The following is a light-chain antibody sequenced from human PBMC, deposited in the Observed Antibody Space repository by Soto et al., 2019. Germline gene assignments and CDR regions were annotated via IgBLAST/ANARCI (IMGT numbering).Light chain of an antibody. V-gene: IGKV1-27*01. CDR3: QKYNSAPS. CDR2: AAS. J-gene: IGKJ1*01. Sequence: DIQMTQSPSSLSASVGDRVTITCRASQGISTYLAWYQQKPGKVPKLLIYAASTLQSGVPSRFSGSGSGTDFTLTIISLQPEDVAPYYCQKYNSAPSFVQETKVEIK. CDR1: QGISTY.